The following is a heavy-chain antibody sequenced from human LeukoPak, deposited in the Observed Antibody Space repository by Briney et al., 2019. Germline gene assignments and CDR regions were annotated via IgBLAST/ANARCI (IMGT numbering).Heavy chain of an antibody. Sequence: PSETLSLTCAVYGGSFSGYYWSWIRQPPGKGLEWIGEINHSGSTNYNPSLKSRVTISVDTSKNQFSLKLSSVTAADTAVYYCARGGVITIFGVVRRRDFDIWGQGTMVTVSS. J-gene: IGHJ3*02. D-gene: IGHD3-3*01. CDR3: ARGGVITIFGVVRRRDFDI. V-gene: IGHV4-34*01. CDR1: GGSFSGYY. CDR2: INHSGST.